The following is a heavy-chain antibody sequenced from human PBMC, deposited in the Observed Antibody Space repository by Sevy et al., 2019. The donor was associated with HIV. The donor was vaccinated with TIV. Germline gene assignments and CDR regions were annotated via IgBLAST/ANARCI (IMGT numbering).Heavy chain of an antibody. Sequence: GSLRLSCAASGFTFSESWMSWVRQAPGRGLEWVGRIKSKTEGGTINYAAPVRGRFTISRDDSKNTLYLQMNSLRAEDTAVYYCASEKEQLVLWPYYGMDVWGQGTTVTVSS. CDR3: ASEKEQLVLWPYYGMDV. CDR2: IKSKTEGGTI. D-gene: IGHD6-13*01. CDR1: GFTFSESW. V-gene: IGHV3-15*01. J-gene: IGHJ6*02.